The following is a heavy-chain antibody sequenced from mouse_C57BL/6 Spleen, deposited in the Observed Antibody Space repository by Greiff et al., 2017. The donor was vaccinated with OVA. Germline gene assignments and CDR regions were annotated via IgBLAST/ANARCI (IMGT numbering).Heavy chain of an antibody. CDR2: IYPGDGDT. J-gene: IGHJ2*01. Sequence: QVQLKESGPELVKPGASVKISCKASGYAFSSSWMNWVKQRPGKGLEWIGRIYPGDGDTNYNGKFKGKATLTADKSSSTAYMQLSSLTSEDSAVYFCARGGYYVDYWGQGTTLTVSS. CDR1: GYAFSSSW. CDR3: ARGGYYVDY. V-gene: IGHV1-82*01.